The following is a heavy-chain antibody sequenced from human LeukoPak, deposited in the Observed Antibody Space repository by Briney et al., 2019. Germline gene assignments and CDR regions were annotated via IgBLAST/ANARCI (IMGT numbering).Heavy chain of an antibody. D-gene: IGHD2-15*01. CDR2: INHSGST. CDR3: ARGRYDIVVVVDAMEKGPYYYYYMAV. J-gene: IGHJ6*03. CDR1: GGSFSGYY. Sequence: SETLSLTCAVYGGSFSGYYWSWIRQPPGKGLEWIGEINHSGSTNYNPSLKSRVTISVDTSKNQFSLKLSSVTAADTAVYYCARGRYDIVVVVDAMEKGPYYYYYMAVWGKQTTVTVSS. V-gene: IGHV4-34*01.